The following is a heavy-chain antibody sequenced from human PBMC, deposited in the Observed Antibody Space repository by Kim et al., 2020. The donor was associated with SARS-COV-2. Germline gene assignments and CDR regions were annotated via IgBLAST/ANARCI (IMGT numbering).Heavy chain of an antibody. CDR3: ARVGGSSSSGDY. D-gene: IGHD6-13*01. CDR2: IYNSGST. Sequence: SETLSLTCTVSGGSISNYYWSWIRQPPGKGLEWIGYIYNSGSTSYNPSLRSRVTLSVDMSKSQFSLKVSSVTAADTAVYYCARVGGSSSSGDYWGQGILVIVSS. J-gene: IGHJ4*02. V-gene: IGHV4-59*01. CDR1: GGSISNYY.